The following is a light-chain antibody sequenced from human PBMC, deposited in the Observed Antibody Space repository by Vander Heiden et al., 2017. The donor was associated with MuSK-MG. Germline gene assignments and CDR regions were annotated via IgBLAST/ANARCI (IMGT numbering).Light chain of an antibody. V-gene: IGKV1-39*01. CDR2: AAS. CDR1: QAIGTY. Sequence: DIQMTQSPSSLSASVGDRVTITCRASQAIGTYLNWYQQETGKAPKVLIYAASSLQSGVPSRFSGSGSGTDFTLTITRLQPEDFATYYCQQRHSTPRTFGQGTKVEIK. CDR3: QQRHSTPRT. J-gene: IGKJ1*01.